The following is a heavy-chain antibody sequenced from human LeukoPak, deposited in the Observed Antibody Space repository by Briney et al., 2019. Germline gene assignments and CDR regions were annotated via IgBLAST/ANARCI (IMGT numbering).Heavy chain of an antibody. CDR3: AKEGYPADDY. J-gene: IGHJ4*02. CDR2: ISSSGGAT. D-gene: IGHD5-12*01. CDR1: GFTFSNYA. Sequence: GGSLRLSCAASGFTFSNYAMTWVRQAPGKGLGWVSGISSSGGATYYADSVKGRFTISRDNSKNTLYLQIHSLRAEDTAVYYCAKEGYPADDYWGQGTLVTVSS. V-gene: IGHV3-23*01.